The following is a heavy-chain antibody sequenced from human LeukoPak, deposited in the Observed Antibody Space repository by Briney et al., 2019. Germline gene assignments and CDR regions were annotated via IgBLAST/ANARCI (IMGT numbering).Heavy chain of an antibody. V-gene: IGHV5-51*01. CDR2: IYPGDSDT. D-gene: IGHD5-24*01. Sequence: GESLKTSCKASEYSSTSYCIGWWRKMPEKGLEWMGIIYPGDSDTRYSPSFQGQVTISADKSISTAYLQWSSLKASDTAMYYCARLKEMATTQYYFYYWGQGTLVTVSS. CDR1: EYSSTSYC. CDR3: ARLKEMATTQYYFYY. J-gene: IGHJ4*02.